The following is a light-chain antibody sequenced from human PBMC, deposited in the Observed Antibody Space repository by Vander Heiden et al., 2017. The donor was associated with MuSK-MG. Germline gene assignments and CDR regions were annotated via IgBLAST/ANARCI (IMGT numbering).Light chain of an antibody. CDR2: GNS. V-gene: IGLV1-40*01. Sequence: QSVLTQPPSVSGAPGPRVTISCTGSSSNIGAGYDVQWYQQLPGTAHKLLIYGNSNRPSGVPDRFSGSKSGTSASLAITGLQAEDEADYYCQSYDSSLSGSWVFGGGTKLTVL. CDR1: SSNIGAGYD. J-gene: IGLJ3*02. CDR3: QSYDSSLSGSWV.